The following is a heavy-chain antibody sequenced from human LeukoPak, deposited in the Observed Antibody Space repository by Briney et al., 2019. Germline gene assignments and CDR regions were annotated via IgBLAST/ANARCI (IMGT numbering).Heavy chain of an antibody. CDR3: AHSSSDYYLGSFDY. V-gene: IGHV2-5*01. D-gene: IGHD3-22*01. CDR2: IYWNDDK. J-gene: IGHJ4*02. CDR1: GGSISSGGYS. Sequence: TLSLTCAVSGGSISSGGYSWSWIRQPPGKALEWLALIYWNDDKRYSPSLKSRLTLTKDTSKNQVVLTMTNMDPVDTATYYCAHSSSDYYLGSFDYWGQGTLVTVSS.